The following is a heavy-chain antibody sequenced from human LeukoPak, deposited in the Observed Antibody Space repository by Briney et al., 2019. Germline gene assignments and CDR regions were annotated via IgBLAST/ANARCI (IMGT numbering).Heavy chain of an antibody. D-gene: IGHD6-13*01. J-gene: IGHJ4*02. CDR3: ATDLGSSRPNF. V-gene: IGHV3-7*01. CDR1: GFSFSTYW. CDR2: IKQDGSGN. Sequence: GGSLRLSCAASGFSFSTYWMTWVRQAPGKGLEWVANIKQDGSGNYYVDSARGRFTISRDNAKNSLYLQMNSLTAEDTAVYYCATDLGSSRPNFWGQGILVTVSS.